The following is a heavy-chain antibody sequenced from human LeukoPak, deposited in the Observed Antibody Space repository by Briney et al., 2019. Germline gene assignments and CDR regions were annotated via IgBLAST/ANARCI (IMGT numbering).Heavy chain of an antibody. CDR2: ISYDGSNK. CDR3: ARDPSGSSPIDP. D-gene: IGHD1-26*01. CDR1: GFTFSSYA. J-gene: IGHJ5*02. V-gene: IGHV3-30*04. Sequence: PGGSLRLSCAASGFTFSSYAMHWVRQAPGKGLERVAVISYDGSNKYYADSVKGRFTISRDNSKNTLYLQMNSLRAEDTAVYYCARDPSGSSPIDPWGQGTLVTVSS.